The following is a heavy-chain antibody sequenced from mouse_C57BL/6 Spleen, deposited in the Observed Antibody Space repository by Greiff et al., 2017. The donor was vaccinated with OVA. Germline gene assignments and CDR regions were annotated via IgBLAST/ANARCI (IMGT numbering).Heavy chain of an antibody. Sequence: QVQLQQSGAELARPGASVKLSCKASGYTFTSYGISWVKQRTGQGLEWIGEIYPRSGNTYYNEKFKGKATLTADKSSSTAYMELRSLTSEDSAVYFCARGGGYAYYYAMDYWGQGTSVTVSS. D-gene: IGHD2-2*01. V-gene: IGHV1-81*01. CDR2: IYPRSGNT. J-gene: IGHJ4*01. CDR3: ARGGGYAYYYAMDY. CDR1: GYTFTSYG.